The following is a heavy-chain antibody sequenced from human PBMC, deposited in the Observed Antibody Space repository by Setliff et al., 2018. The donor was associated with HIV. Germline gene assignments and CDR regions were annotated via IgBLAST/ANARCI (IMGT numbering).Heavy chain of an antibody. D-gene: IGHD1-7*01. Sequence: ASVKVSCKASGYTFTSYGISWVRQAPGQGLEWMGWISAYNGNTNYAQKFRGRVTMTRDTSTSTAYMELTSLKSDDTAVDYCARVWDWNYDLGYWGQGTLVTVSS. V-gene: IGHV1-18*01. CDR1: GYTFTSYG. J-gene: IGHJ4*02. CDR2: ISAYNGNT. CDR3: ARVWDWNYDLGY.